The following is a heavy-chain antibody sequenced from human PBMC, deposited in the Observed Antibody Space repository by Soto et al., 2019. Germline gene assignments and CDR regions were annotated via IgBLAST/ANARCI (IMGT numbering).Heavy chain of an antibody. Sequence: EVHLLASGGVLVQPGEYLRLSCENSGFTFSNCVMTWVRPAPGKGLEWVSVITKTGDTDYADSVKGRFTISRDNSKNTVYLQMNSLRAEDTAVYYCAKGLLNGRWYAADWGQGTLVTVSS. V-gene: IGHV3-23*01. D-gene: IGHD6-13*01. CDR3: AKGLLNGRWYAAD. J-gene: IGHJ4*02. CDR2: ITKTGDT. CDR1: GFTFSNCV.